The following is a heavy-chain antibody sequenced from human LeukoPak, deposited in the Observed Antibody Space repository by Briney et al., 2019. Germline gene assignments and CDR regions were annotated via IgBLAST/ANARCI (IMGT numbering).Heavy chain of an antibody. CDR1: GFTFNSYA. J-gene: IGHJ4*02. CDR3: ARHRSSWLIDY. V-gene: IGHV3-23*01. D-gene: IGHD6-6*01. CDR2: ISDSGGNT. Sequence: GGSLRLSCAASGFTFNSYAMSWVRQAPWERLEWVSGISDSGGNTYYADSVRGRFTISRDNSKNTLYLQMNSLRAEDTAVYYCARHRSSWLIDYWGQGTLVTVSS.